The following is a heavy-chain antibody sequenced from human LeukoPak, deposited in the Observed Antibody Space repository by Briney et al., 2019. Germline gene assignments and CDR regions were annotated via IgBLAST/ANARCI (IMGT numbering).Heavy chain of an antibody. CDR3: AKDRSSIAARYFDY. D-gene: IGHD6-6*01. Sequence: GGSLRLSCVVSGFTFSTYGMHWVRQGPGQGLEWVAVISFDAKNQHYADSVEGRFTISRDNSKNTLYLEMNNLRSEDSAVYYCAKDRSSIAARYFDYWGQGTLVTVSS. CDR1: GFTFSTYG. CDR2: ISFDAKNQ. V-gene: IGHV3-30*18. J-gene: IGHJ4*02.